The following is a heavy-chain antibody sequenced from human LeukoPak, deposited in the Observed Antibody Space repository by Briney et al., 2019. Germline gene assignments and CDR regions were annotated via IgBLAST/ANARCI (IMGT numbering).Heavy chain of an antibody. V-gene: IGHV3-7*04. D-gene: IGHD3-22*01. CDR3: ARTLLYDRSDCYRYFDY. J-gene: IGHJ4*02. Sequence: GGSLRLSCAVSGFTSSRYWMTWVRQAPGKGLEWVANIKQDGSEKYYVDSVKGRFTISRDNAKNSLYLQMDSLRGEDTAVYYCARTLLYDRSDCYRYFDYWGQGTPVTVSS. CDR1: GFTSSRYW. CDR2: IKQDGSEK.